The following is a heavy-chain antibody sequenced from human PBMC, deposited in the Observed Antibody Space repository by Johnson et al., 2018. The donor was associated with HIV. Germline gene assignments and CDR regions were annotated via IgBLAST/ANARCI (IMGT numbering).Heavy chain of an antibody. D-gene: IGHD6-19*01. V-gene: IGHV3-11*01. J-gene: IGHJ3*02. CDR3: ARDIGSGWYGASDSFDI. CDR1: GFIFSDYY. CDR2: ISSSGGSI. Sequence: QVQVVESGGGLVKPGGSLRLSCAASGFIFSDYYMSWIRQAPGKGLEWVSYISSSGGSIYYADSVKGRFTISRDNAKNSLYLQMNNLRAEDSALYYCARDIGSGWYGASDSFDIWGQGTMVTVSS.